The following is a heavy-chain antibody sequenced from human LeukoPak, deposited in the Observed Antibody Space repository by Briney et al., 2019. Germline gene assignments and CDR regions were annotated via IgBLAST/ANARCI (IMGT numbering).Heavy chain of an antibody. J-gene: IGHJ2*01. CDR3: ARGIGDVLLWFGESALYWYFDL. V-gene: IGHV4-59*01. CDR1: GGSISSYY. D-gene: IGHD3-10*01. CDR2: IYYSGST. Sequence: SETLSLTCTVSGGSISSYYWSWIRQPPGKGLEWTGYIYYSGSTNYNPSLKSRVTISVDTSKNQFSLKLSSVTAADTAVYYCARGIGDVLLWFGESALYWYFDLWGRGTLVTVSS.